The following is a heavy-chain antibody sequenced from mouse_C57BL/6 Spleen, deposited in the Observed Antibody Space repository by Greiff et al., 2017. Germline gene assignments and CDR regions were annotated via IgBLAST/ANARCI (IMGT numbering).Heavy chain of an antibody. CDR2: IDPSDSYT. CDR1: GYTFTSYW. J-gene: IGHJ4*01. Sequence: QVQLQQPGAELVMPGASVKLSCKASGYTFTSYWMHWVKQRPGQGLEWIGEIDPSDSYTNYNQKFQGKSTLTVDKSSSTAYMQLSSLTSDVSAVYYCARSPASSRYYAMDDWGQGTSVTVSS. D-gene: IGHD1-3*01. CDR3: ARSPASSRYYAMDD. V-gene: IGHV1-69*01.